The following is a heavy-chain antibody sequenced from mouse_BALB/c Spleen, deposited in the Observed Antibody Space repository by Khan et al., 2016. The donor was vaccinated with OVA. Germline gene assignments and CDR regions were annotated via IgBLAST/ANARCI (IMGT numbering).Heavy chain of an antibody. CDR2: IDPFSGGT. J-gene: IGHJ3*01. V-gene: IGHV1S135*01. D-gene: IGHD2-2*01. Sequence: VRLQQSGPELMKPGASVKISCKASGYSFTTYYIHWVMQSHGTSLEWIGYIDPFSGGTTYNQKFKGKATLTLDKSSSTAYIHLTNLTSEDSAVYYCTRHGYVAWFTYWGQGTLVTVSA. CDR1: GYSFTTYY. CDR3: TRHGYVAWFTY.